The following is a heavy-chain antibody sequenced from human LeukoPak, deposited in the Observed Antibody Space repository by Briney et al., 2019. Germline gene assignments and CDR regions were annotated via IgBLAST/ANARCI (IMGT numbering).Heavy chain of an antibody. Sequence: PSETLSLXCAVYGGSFSGYQWSWIRQPPGKGLEWIGEINHSGSTNYNPSLKSRVNISVDTSKNQFSLKLSSVTAADTAVYYCARTSIYYDSSGYRSWGQGTLVTVSS. CDR1: GGSFSGYQ. V-gene: IGHV4-34*01. J-gene: IGHJ5*02. CDR3: ARTSIYYDSSGYRS. D-gene: IGHD3-22*01. CDR2: INHSGST.